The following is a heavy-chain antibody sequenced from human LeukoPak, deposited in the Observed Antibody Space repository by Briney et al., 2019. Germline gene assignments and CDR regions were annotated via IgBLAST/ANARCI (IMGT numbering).Heavy chain of an antibody. V-gene: IGHV5-51*01. CDR3: ARRPGGHYVSEEWFLDV. J-gene: IGHJ2*01. CDR1: GYNFTNYG. CDR2: IFPADSYT. Sequence: GESLKISCKGSGYNFTNYGIGWVRQMPGKGLEWMGIIFPADSYTRYSPSFQGQVTISADKAIRVAYLHLSSLKASDTAMYYCARRPGGHYVSEEWFLDVWGRGTLVTVSA. D-gene: IGHD4-17*01.